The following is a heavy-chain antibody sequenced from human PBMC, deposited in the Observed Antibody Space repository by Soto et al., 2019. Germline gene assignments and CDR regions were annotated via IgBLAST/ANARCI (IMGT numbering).Heavy chain of an antibody. CDR3: ARGLVVLAATVYYYYYMDV. V-gene: IGHV4-31*03. CDR1: GGSLSSGGYY. J-gene: IGHJ6*03. Sequence: PSETLSLTCTVSGGSLSSGGYYWSWIRQHPGKGLEWIGYIYYSGSTYYNPSLKSRVTISVDTSKNQFSLKLSSVTAADTAVYYCARGLVVLAATVYYYYYMDVWGKGTTVTVS. CDR2: IYYSGST. D-gene: IGHD2-15*01.